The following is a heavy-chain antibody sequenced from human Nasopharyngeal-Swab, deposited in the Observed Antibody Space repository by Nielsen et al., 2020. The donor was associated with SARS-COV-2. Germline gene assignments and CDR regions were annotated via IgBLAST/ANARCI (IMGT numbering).Heavy chain of an antibody. V-gene: IGHV3-11*01. CDR2: ISSSGSTI. Sequence: GGSLRLSCAASGFTLSDYYMSWIRQAPGKGLEWVSYISSSGSTIYYADSVKGRFTISRDNAKNSLYLQMNSLRAEDTAVYYCAKDGACSGGSCYSVPYYFDYWGQGTLVTVSS. CDR1: GFTLSDYY. J-gene: IGHJ4*02. D-gene: IGHD2-15*01. CDR3: AKDGACSGGSCYSVPYYFDY.